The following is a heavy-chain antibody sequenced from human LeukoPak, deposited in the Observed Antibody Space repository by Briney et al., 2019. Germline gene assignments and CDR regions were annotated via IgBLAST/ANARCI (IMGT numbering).Heavy chain of an antibody. CDR2: FDPEDGET. J-gene: IGHJ6*04. D-gene: IGHD3-10*01. CDR3: ATSSSGSYSSPLPALDV. Sequence: ASVKVSCKVSGYTLTELSMHWVRQAPGKGLEWMGGFDPEDGETIYAQKFQGRVTMTEDTSTDTAYMELSSLRSEDTAVYYCATSSSGSYSSPLPALDVWGKGTTVTVSS. CDR1: GYTLTELS. V-gene: IGHV1-24*01.